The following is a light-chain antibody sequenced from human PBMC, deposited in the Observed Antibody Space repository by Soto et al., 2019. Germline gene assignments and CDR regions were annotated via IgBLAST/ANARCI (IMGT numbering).Light chain of an antibody. CDR2: DVT. J-gene: IGLJ3*02. CDR1: SSDVGGYNY. CDR3: TSYTTSSPYLV. Sequence: QSALTQPASVSGSPGQSITISCTGTSSDVGGYNYVSWYQHHPGKAPKLMIYDVTNRPSGVSNRFSGSESGNTAALTIAGLQAEDEADYYCTSYTTSSPYLVFGGGTKLTVL. V-gene: IGLV2-14*03.